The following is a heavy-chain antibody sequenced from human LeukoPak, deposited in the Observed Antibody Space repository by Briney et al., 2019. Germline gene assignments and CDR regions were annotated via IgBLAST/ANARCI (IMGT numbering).Heavy chain of an antibody. J-gene: IGHJ4*02. CDR1: GGSISSYY. D-gene: IGHD6-13*01. CDR2: IYYSGTT. CDR3: ARGVYIAAAQYGY. Sequence: SETLSLTCTVSGGSISSYYWSWIRQPPGKGLEWIGYIYYSGTTNYNPSLKSRVTISVDTSKNQFSLKLSSVTAADAAAYYCARGVYIAAAQYGYWGQGTLVTVSS. V-gene: IGHV4-59*01.